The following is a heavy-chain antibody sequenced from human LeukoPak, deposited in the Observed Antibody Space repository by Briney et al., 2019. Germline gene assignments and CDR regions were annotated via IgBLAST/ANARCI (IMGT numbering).Heavy chain of an antibody. CDR3: ARRRGRIAFDFDY. CDR2: ISSSGSTI. Sequence: GGSLRLSCAASGFAFSSYEMNWVRQAPGKGLEWVSYISSSGSTIYYADSVKGRFTISRDNAKNSLYLQTNSLRAEDTAVYYCARRRGRIAFDFDYWGQGTLVTVSS. J-gene: IGHJ4*02. CDR1: GFAFSSYE. D-gene: IGHD3-16*02. V-gene: IGHV3-48*03.